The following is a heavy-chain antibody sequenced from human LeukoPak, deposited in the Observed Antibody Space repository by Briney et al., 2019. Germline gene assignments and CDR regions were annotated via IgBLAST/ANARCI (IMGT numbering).Heavy chain of an antibody. CDR1: GGSFSGYY. CDR2: INHSGST. D-gene: IGHD6-13*01. J-gene: IGHJ4*02. Sequence: PSETLSLTCAVYGGSFSGYYWSWIRQPPGKGLAWIGEINHSGSTNYNPSLKSRVTISVDTSKNQFSLKLSSVTAADTAVYYCARDSSSGIDYWGQGTLVTVSS. CDR3: ARDSSSGIDY. V-gene: IGHV4-34*01.